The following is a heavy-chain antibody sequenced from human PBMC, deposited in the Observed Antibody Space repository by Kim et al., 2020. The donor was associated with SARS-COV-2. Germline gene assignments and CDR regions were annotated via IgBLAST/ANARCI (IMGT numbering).Heavy chain of an antibody. D-gene: IGHD1-1*01. CDR1: GFTFSSYS. J-gene: IGHJ4*02. CDR2: ISISSSYI. Sequence: GGSLRLSCAASGFTFSSYSMNWVRQAPGKGLEWVSSISISSSYIYYADSVKGRFTISRDNAKNSLYLQMNSLRAEDTAAYYCARSGTTGTTEGRYDYWGQGTLVTVSS. CDR3: ARSGTTGTTEGRYDY. V-gene: IGHV3-21*01.